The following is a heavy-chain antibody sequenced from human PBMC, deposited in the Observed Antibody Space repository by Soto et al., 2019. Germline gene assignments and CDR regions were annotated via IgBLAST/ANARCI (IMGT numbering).Heavy chain of an antibody. CDR2: INPNSGGT. CDR3: ARGHYYESSARDAFDI. D-gene: IGHD3-22*01. CDR1: GYTFTGYY. J-gene: IGHJ3*02. Sequence: ASVKVSCKASGYTFTGYYMHWVRQAPGQGLEWMGWINPNSGGTNYAQKFQGRVTMTRDTSISTAYMELSRLRSDDTAVYYCARGHYYESSARDAFDIWGQGTMVTVSS. V-gene: IGHV1-2*02.